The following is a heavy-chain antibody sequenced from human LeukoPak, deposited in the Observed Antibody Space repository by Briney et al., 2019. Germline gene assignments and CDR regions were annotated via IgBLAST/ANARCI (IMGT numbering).Heavy chain of an antibody. CDR1: GFTFITYS. J-gene: IGHJ4*02. Sequence: GGSLRLSCAASGFTFITYSMNWVRQAPGKGLEWVSSISSSSSYIYYADSVRGRFAISRDNAKNSLYLQMNSLRAEDTAVYYCAREDCSSTTCYLFESVQSFDYWGQGTLVTVSS. CDR3: AREDCSSTTCYLFESVQSFDY. V-gene: IGHV3-21*01. CDR2: ISSSSSYI. D-gene: IGHD2-2*01.